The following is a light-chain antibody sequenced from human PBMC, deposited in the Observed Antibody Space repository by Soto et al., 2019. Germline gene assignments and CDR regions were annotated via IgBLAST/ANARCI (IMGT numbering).Light chain of an antibody. J-gene: IGKJ5*01. V-gene: IGKV3-20*01. CDR3: QQYGRPPRAT. CDR2: GAS. Sequence: EIVMTQSPATLSVSPGVRATLSCRASQSISDTLAWYQQKPGQAPRLLIYGASRRATSFPARFSGSGSGTDFTLSISKVEPEDFAVYYCQQYGRPPRATFGQGTRLEIK. CDR1: QSISDT.